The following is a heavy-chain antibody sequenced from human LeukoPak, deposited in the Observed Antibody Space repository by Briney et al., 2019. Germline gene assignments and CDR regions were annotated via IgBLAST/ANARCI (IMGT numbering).Heavy chain of an antibody. Sequence: GGSLRLSCAASGFTFSTYAMNWVRQAPGKGLEWVSGISGSGGTTFYTDSVKGRFTISRDNSKNTLYLQMNSLRAEDTAVYYCAKVLGYCSGGTCYPGDDYWGQGTLLTVSS. CDR2: ISGSGGTT. V-gene: IGHV3-23*01. D-gene: IGHD2-15*01. CDR1: GFTFSTYA. J-gene: IGHJ4*02. CDR3: AKVLGYCSGGTCYPGDDY.